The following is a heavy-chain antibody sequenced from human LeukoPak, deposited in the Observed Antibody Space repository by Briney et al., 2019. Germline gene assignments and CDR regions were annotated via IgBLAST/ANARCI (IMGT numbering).Heavy chain of an antibody. CDR2: ISGSGGST. D-gene: IGHD6-19*01. Sequence: GGSLRLSCAASGFTFSSYAMSWVRQAPGKGLEWVSAISGSGGSTYYADSVKGRFTTSRDNSKNTLYLQMNSLRAEDTAVYYCAKPIAVADPLESFDYWGQGTLVTVSS. J-gene: IGHJ4*02. CDR3: AKPIAVADPLESFDY. V-gene: IGHV3-23*01. CDR1: GFTFSSYA.